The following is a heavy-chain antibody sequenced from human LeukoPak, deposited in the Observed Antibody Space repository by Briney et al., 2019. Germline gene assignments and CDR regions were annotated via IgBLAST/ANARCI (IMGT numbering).Heavy chain of an antibody. CDR1: RACVSSNSLT. CDR2: TYYRSTWYN. J-gene: IGHJ5*02. D-gene: IGHD2-2*01. V-gene: IGHV6-1*01. Sequence: SQTLSLTCAVSRACVSSNSLTWNWIRQSPSRGLECRGRTYYRSTWYNDYAVSVRGRITVNPDTSKNQFSLHLNSVTPEDTAVYYCARRLTQYDCFDPWGQGILVTVSS. CDR3: ARRLTQYDCFDP.